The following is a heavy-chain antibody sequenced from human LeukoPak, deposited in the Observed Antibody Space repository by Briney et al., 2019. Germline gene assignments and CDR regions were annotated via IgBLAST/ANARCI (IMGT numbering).Heavy chain of an antibody. V-gene: IGHV3-74*01. Sequence: PAGSLRLSCIASGFSFSGHWMHWARQLPGKGLVWVSRISPTGSTTSYADSVKGRFTVSRDNAKNTLYLQVNNLRAEDTAVYYCARGPNSNWSGLDFWGQGTLLTVSS. D-gene: IGHD6-6*01. CDR3: ARGPNSNWSGLDF. J-gene: IGHJ4*02. CDR1: GFSFSGHW. CDR2: ISPTGSTT.